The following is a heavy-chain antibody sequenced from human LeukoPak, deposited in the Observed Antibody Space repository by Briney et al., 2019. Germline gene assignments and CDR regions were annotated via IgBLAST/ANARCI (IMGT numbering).Heavy chain of an antibody. V-gene: IGHV1-2*06. CDR3: ARSSYSSSSSV. Sequence: ASVKVSCKASGYTFTGYYMHWVRQAPGQGLEWMGRINPDSGGTNYAQKFQGRVIMTRDTSISTAYMELGRLRSDDTAVYYCARSSYSSSSSVWGQGTMVTVSS. CDR2: INPDSGGT. CDR1: GYTFTGYY. D-gene: IGHD6-6*01. J-gene: IGHJ3*01.